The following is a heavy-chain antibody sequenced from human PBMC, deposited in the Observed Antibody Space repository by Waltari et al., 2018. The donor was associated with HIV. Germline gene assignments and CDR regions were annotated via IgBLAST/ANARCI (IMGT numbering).Heavy chain of an antibody. V-gene: IGHV3-15*01. J-gene: IGHJ4*02. CDR3: TTLDTVTTSFC. D-gene: IGHD4-17*01. Sequence: EVQLAASGGDLVKPGGSLRPSCTASGFTVFNPGMTWVRKAQGNGLEWVGRIKSEVDGGTRDYAAPVKDRFSISREESKNTLYLQMNSLKTEDTGIYYCTTLDTVTTSFCWGQGTLVTVSS. CDR1: GFTVFNPG. CDR2: IKSEVDGGTR.